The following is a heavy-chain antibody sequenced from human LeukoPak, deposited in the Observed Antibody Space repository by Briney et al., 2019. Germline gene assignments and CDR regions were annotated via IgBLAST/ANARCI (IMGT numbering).Heavy chain of an antibody. CDR1: GFTFSDHY. V-gene: IGHV3-72*01. D-gene: IGHD2-21*01. CDR3: AQFAKGG. Sequence: GGSLRLSCAASGFTFSDHYMDWVRQAPGKGLEWVGRIKHKAHSYATEYAASVKGRFTISRDDSKSSLYLQMNSLKIEDTAVYYCAQFAKGGWGQGTLVTVSS. J-gene: IGHJ4*02. CDR2: IKHKAHSYAT.